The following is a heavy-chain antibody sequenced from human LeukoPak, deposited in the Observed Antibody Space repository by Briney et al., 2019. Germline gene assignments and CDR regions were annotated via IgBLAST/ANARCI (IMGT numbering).Heavy chain of an antibody. D-gene: IGHD2-21*01. CDR2: ISSSSSYI. CDR1: GFTFSSDS. J-gene: IGHJ4*02. Sequence: GGSLRLSCAASGFTFSSDSMNWVRQAPGKGLEWVSSISSSSSYIYYADSVKGRFTISRDNAKNSLYLQMNSLRAEDTAVYYCAREFVLGDYDYWGQGTLVTVSS. CDR3: AREFVLGDYDY. V-gene: IGHV3-21*01.